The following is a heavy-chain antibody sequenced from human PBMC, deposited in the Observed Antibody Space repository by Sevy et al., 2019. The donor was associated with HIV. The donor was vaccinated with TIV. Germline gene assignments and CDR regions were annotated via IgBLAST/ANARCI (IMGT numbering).Heavy chain of an antibody. J-gene: IGHJ3*02. CDR3: ATQSGYSTSPGAFDI. CDR1: GFTVSSNY. CDR2: IYDVSST. D-gene: IGHD6-6*01. Sequence: GGSLRRSCAASGFTVSSNYMSWVRQAPGKGLEWVSLIYDVSSTYFADSVEGRLTISTDNSKNTLYLQMNSLRAEDTAVYYCATQSGYSTSPGAFDIWGQGTMVTVSS. V-gene: IGHV3-53*01.